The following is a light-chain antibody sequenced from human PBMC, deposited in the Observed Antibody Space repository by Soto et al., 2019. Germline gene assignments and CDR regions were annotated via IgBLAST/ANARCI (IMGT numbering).Light chain of an antibody. CDR1: QGISSA. J-gene: IGKJ4*01. CDR3: QQFNSYPLT. CDR2: DAS. Sequence: AIQLTQSPSSLSASVGDRVTITCRASQGISSALAWYQHKPGKAPKLLVYDASTLESGVSSRFSGSGSGTDFTLTISSLQPEDFATYYCQQFNSYPLTFGGGTKVDIK. V-gene: IGKV1-13*02.